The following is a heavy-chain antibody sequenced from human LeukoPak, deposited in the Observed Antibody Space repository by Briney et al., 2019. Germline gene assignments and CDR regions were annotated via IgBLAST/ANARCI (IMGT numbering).Heavy chain of an antibody. J-gene: IGHJ4*02. CDR1: GYTFTSYG. CDR2: ISAYNGNT. CDR3: ARDFPRYGSGGYYLPWDY. D-gene: IGHD3-10*01. Sequence: AASVKVSCKASGYTFTSYGISWVRQAPGQGLEWMGWISAYNGNTNYAQKLQGRVTMTTDTSTSTAYMELRSLRSDDTAVYYCARDFPRYGSGGYYLPWDYWGQGTLVTVSS. V-gene: IGHV1-18*01.